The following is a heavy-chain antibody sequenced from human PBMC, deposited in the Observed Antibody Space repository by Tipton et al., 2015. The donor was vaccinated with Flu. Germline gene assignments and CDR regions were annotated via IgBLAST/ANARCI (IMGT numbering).Heavy chain of an antibody. CDR2: IYPSGTT. CDR3: ARLSYYDVDLKNFYFED. D-gene: IGHD3-10*02. J-gene: IGHJ4*02. CDR1: SASIRSTNYF. Sequence: TLSLTCTVSSASIRSTNYFCAWIRQPPGKRLELIGSIYPSGTTYYNPSLKSRVTISVDTSKSQFSLMLKSVTAADTAVYYCARLSYYDVDLKNFYFEDWGQGTLVTVSS. V-gene: IGHV4-39*01.